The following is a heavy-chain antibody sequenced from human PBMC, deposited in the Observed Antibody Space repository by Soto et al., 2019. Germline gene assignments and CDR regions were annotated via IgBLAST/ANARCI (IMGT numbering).Heavy chain of an antibody. V-gene: IGHV1-69*13. CDR1: GGTFSSYA. Sequence: GASVKVSCKASGGTFSSYAISWLRQAPGQGLEWMGGIIPIFGTANYAQKFQGRVTITADESTSTAYMELSSLRSEDTAVYYCARDLREFDILTGSIGGYGMDVWGQGTTVTVSS. D-gene: IGHD3-9*01. CDR2: IIPIFGTA. J-gene: IGHJ6*02. CDR3: ARDLREFDILTGSIGGYGMDV.